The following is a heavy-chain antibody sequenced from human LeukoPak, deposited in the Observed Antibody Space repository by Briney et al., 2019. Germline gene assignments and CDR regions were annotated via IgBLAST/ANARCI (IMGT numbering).Heavy chain of an antibody. CDR1: GFTVSNNY. CDR2: IYGGNT. Sequence: GGSLRLSCAASGFTVSNNYMSWVRQAPGKGLEWVSLIYGGNTYYADSVKGRFSISRDNSKNMLYLQMNSLKAEDTAVYYCARGVVGVRPLDYWGQGTLVTASS. V-gene: IGHV3-53*01. D-gene: IGHD1-26*01. J-gene: IGHJ4*02. CDR3: ARGVVGVRPLDY.